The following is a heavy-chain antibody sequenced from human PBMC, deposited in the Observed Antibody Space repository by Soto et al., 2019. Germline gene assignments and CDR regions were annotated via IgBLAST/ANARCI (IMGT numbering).Heavy chain of an antibody. V-gene: IGHV3-23*01. CDR3: AKPLRSVDWLWDY. CDR1: GFTFSSYA. J-gene: IGHJ4*02. CDR2: ISAGGDAT. Sequence: EVQLLESGGGLVQPGGSLRLSCAASGFTFSSYAMSWVRQAPGKGLEWVSGISAGGDATYSADSVKGRFTISRDNSNTTLYLQMNSVRAEDLAICYCAKPLRSVDWLWDYWGQGTLVPVSS. D-gene: IGHD3-9*01.